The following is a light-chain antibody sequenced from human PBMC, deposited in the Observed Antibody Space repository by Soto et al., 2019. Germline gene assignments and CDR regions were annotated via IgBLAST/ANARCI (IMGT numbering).Light chain of an antibody. CDR3: QQRSNWPT. V-gene: IGKV3D-20*02. CDR2: DAS. CDR1: QSVSSSY. Sequence: EIMLRQSPGTLSLSPGERATLSCRASQSVSSSYLAWYQQKPGQAPRLLIYDASNRATGIPARFSGSGSGTDFTLTISSLEPEDFAVYYCQQRSNWPTFGQGTKVDIK. J-gene: IGKJ1*01.